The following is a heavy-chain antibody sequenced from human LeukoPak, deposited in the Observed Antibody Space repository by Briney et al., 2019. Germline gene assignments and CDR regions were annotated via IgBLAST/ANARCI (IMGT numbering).Heavy chain of an antibody. CDR3: ARDLVWFGEFYFDY. Sequence: EPGGSLRLSCAASGFTFSSYWTHWVRQAPGKGLVWVSRINSDGSSTSYADSVKSRFTISRDNAKNTLYLQMNSLRAEDTAVYYCARDLVWFGEFYFDYWGQGTLVTVSS. V-gene: IGHV3-74*01. J-gene: IGHJ4*02. CDR1: GFTFSSYW. D-gene: IGHD3-10*01. CDR2: INSDGSST.